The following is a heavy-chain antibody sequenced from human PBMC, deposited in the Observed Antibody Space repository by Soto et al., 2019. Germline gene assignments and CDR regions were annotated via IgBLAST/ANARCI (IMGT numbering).Heavy chain of an antibody. V-gene: IGHV2-5*01. J-gene: IGHJ3*01. Sequence: QITLKESDPTLVKPTQTLTLTCTVSGFSLTTHEVGVGWIRQPPGKALEWLAFISWNDERRYSPSLKRRLTITKDTSKNQVVLTMANVDPADTGTYFCAHRPPKYSTAWLAFDFWGQGTTVAVSS. CDR3: AHRPPKYSTAWLAFDF. CDR1: GFSLTTHEVG. CDR2: ISWNDER. D-gene: IGHD5-18*01.